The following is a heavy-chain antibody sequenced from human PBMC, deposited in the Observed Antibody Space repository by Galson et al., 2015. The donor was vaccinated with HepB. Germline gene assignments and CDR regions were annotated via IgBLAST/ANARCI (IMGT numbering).Heavy chain of an antibody. J-gene: IGHJ4*02. D-gene: IGHD2-21*02. CDR3: ARPPGRGSDGYAFDN. V-gene: IGHV4-59*08. CDR2: VRYTGTT. Sequence: SETLSLTCTVSGGSISNYYWSWIRQPPGKGREWVGYVRYTGTTEYNPFLNRAVTISVDESGNQVSLRLRSVIAADTAVYFCARPPGRGSDGYAFDNWGQGILVTVSS. CDR1: GGSISNYY.